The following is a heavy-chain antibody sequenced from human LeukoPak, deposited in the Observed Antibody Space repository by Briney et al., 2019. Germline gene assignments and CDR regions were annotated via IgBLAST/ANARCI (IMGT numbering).Heavy chain of an antibody. Sequence: GGSLRLSCAASGFTFSSYSMNWVRQAPGKGLEWVSYISSRSSTIYYADSVKGRFTISRDNAKNSLYLQMNSLRADDTAVYYCARDRTDYFGSGSYAYWGQGTLVTVSS. D-gene: IGHD3-10*01. CDR2: ISSRSSTI. CDR1: GFTFSSYS. CDR3: ARDRTDYFGSGSYAY. V-gene: IGHV3-48*04. J-gene: IGHJ4*02.